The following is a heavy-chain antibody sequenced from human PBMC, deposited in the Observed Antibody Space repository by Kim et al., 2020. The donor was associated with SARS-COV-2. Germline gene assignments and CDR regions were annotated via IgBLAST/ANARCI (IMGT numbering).Heavy chain of an antibody. V-gene: IGHV3-23*01. J-gene: IGHJ4*02. Sequence: GGSLRLSCAASGFTFSNYAMNWVRLAPGKGLAWVSAISASGGTTYFADSVKGRFTISRDNSKNMFYLQMNSLRAEDTAVYYCAKAMKGGNYYTPYDYWGRGTLVTVSS. CDR3: AKAMKGGNYYTPYDY. CDR2: ISASGGTT. D-gene: IGHD3-22*01. CDR1: GFTFSNYA.